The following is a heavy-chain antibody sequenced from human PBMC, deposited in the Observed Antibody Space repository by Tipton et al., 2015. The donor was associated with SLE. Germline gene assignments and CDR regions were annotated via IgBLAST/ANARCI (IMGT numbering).Heavy chain of an antibody. CDR1: GFTFIDYA. D-gene: IGHD5/OR15-5a*01. Sequence: GSLRLSCATSGFTFIDYAMNWVRQAPGKGLEWVSLTTGTGADTYYSGSVKGRFIISRDNSKNTLYLQMNSLRAQDTAIYYCAKASGSVYGREYFDNWGRGTLVTVSS. J-gene: IGHJ4*02. V-gene: IGHV3-23*01. CDR3: AKASGSVYGREYFDN. CDR2: TTGTGADT.